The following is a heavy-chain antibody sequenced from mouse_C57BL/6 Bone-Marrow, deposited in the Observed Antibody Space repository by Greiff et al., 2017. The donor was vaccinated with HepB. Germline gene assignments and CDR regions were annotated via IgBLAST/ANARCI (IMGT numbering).Heavy chain of an antibody. CDR2: IRNKANGYTT. J-gene: IGHJ2*01. CDR3: ARSFVITTATFDY. V-gene: IGHV7-3*01. Sequence: DVQLVESGGGLVQPGGSLSLSCAASGFTFTDYYMSWVRQPPGKALEWLGFIRNKANGYTTEYSASVKGRFTISRDNSQSILYLQMNALRAEDSATYYCARSFVITTATFDYWGQGTTLTVSS. CDR1: GFTFTDYY. D-gene: IGHD1-1*01.